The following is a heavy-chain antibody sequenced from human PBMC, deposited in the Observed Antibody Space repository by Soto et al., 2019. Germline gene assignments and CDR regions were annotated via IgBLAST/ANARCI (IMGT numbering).Heavy chain of an antibody. J-gene: IGHJ4*02. CDR1: GFTFSSYA. D-gene: IGHD5-18*01. V-gene: IGHV3-23*01. CDR2: ISGSGGST. Sequence: GGSLRLSCAASGFTFSSYAMSWVRQAPGKGLEWVSAISGSGGSTYYADSVKGRFTISRDNSKNTLYLQMNSLRAEDTAVYYCAKDPGTVDTAMTGGELKDYWGQGTLVTVSS. CDR3: AKDPGTVDTAMTGGELKDY.